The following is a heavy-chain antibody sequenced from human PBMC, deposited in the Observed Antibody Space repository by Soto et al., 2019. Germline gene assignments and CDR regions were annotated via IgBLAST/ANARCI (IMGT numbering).Heavy chain of an antibody. J-gene: IGHJ5*02. D-gene: IGHD4-17*01. CDR1: GFSLSTSGVG. V-gene: IGHV2-5*01. CDR3: AHRGYGHYPRDNWFDP. CDR2: IYWNDDK. Sequence: SGPTLVNPTQTLTLTCTFSGFSLSTSGVGVGWIRQPPGKALEWLALIYWNDDKRYSPSLKSRLTITKDTSKNQVVLTMTNMDPVDTATYYCAHRGYGHYPRDNWFDPWGQGTLVTVSS.